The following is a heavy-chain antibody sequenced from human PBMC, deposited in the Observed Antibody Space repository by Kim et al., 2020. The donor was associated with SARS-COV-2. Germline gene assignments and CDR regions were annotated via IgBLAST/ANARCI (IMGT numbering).Heavy chain of an antibody. V-gene: IGHV3-30-3*01. CDR2: ISYDGSNK. CDR3: ARDKGGYGSGSYPD. J-gene: IGHJ4*02. D-gene: IGHD3-10*01. Sequence: GGSLRLSCAASGFTFSSYAMHWVRQAPGKGLEWVAVISYDGSNKYYADSVKGRFTISRDNSKNTLYLQMNSLRAEDTAVYYCARDKGGYGSGSYPDWGQGTLVTVSS. CDR1: GFTFSSYA.